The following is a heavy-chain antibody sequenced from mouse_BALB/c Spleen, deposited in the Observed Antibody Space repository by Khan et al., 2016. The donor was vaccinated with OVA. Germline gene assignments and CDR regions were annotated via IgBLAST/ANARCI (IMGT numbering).Heavy chain of an antibody. V-gene: IGHV2-6-1*01. CDR2: IWSDGTT. CDR3: GRQPYYHYYSMDY. D-gene: IGHD2-10*01. J-gene: IGHJ4*01. Sequence: VQLKQSGPGLVAPSQSLSITCTISGFSLTNYGVHWVRQPPGKGLEWLVVIWSDGTTTYNSALKSRLSISKDNSKSQVFLKMNSLQTDDTAMYYCGRQPYYHYYSMDYWGHGTSVTVSS. CDR1: GFSLTNYG.